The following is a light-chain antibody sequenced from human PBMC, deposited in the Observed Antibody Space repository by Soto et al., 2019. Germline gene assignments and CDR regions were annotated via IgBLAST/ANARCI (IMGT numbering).Light chain of an antibody. CDR3: CSYAGSYTLV. J-gene: IGLJ3*02. V-gene: IGLV1-47*01. CDR1: SSNIERNY. Sequence: QSVLTQPPSPSGTPGQRVTISCSGSSSNIERNYVYWYQQLPGTAPKLLIFRDNQRPSGVPDRFSGSKSGTSASLAISGLRSEDEADYYCCSYAGSYTLVFGGGTKLTVL. CDR2: RDN.